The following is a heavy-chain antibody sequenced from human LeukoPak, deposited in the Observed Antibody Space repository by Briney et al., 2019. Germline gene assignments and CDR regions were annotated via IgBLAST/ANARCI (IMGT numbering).Heavy chain of an antibody. J-gene: IGHJ4*02. CDR2: TTAAGNT. Sequence: GGSLRLSGEASGFTFSNYGINWVRQAPGEGLEWVSATTAAGNTLYSGSVKGRFTISRETAKNTVYLQMDNLTAGDMAVYYCARGGAAAGSSFDYWGQGTLVTVSS. CDR1: GFTFSNYG. V-gene: IGHV3-13*04. D-gene: IGHD6-13*01. CDR3: ARGGAAAGSSFDY.